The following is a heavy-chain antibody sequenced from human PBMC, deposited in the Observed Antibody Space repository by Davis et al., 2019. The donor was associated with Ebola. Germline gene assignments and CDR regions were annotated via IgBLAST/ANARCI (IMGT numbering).Heavy chain of an antibody. CDR1: GYTFTSYY. D-gene: IGHD4-17*01. J-gene: IGHJ6*02. CDR3: ASVVFVRAYYGMDV. V-gene: IGHV1-46*01. CDR2: INPSGGST. Sequence: ASVKVSCKASGYTFTSYYMHWVRQAPGQGLEWMGIINPSGGSTNYAQKFQGRVTITADESTSTAYMELSSLRSEDTAVYYCASVVFVRAYYGMDVWGQGTTVTVSS.